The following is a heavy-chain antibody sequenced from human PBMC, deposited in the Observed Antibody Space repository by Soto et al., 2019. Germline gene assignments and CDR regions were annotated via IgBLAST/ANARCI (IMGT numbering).Heavy chain of an antibody. J-gene: IGHJ3*02. CDR1: GFTFSSYG. CDR2: IWYDGSNK. Sequence: PGGSLRLSCAASGFTFSSYGMHWVRQAPGKGLEWVAVIWYDGSNKYYADSVKGRFTISRDNSKNTLYLQMNSLRAEDTAVYYCARVRNLITMVRGVYDAFDIWGQGTMVTVSS. D-gene: IGHD3-10*01. CDR3: ARVRNLITMVRGVYDAFDI. V-gene: IGHV3-33*01.